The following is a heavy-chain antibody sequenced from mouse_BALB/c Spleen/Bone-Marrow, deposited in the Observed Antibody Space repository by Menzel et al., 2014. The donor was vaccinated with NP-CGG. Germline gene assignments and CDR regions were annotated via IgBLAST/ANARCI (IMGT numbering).Heavy chain of an antibody. D-gene: IGHD4-1*01. CDR1: GFSLTSYG. J-gene: IGHJ1*01. Sequence: VNVVESGPGLVAPSQSLSITCTVSGFSLTSYGVHWVRQPPGKGLEWLGVIWAGGSTNYNSALMSRLSISKDNSKSQVFLKMNSLQTDDTAMYYCARDWDWYFDVWGAGTTVTVSS. CDR2: IWAGGST. V-gene: IGHV2-9*02. CDR3: ARDWDWYFDV.